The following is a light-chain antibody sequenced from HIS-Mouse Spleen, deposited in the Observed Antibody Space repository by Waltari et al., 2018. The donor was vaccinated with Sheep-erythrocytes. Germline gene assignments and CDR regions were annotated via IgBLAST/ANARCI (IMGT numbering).Light chain of an antibody. Sequence: QSALTQPRSVSGSPGQSVTISCTGTSSDVGGYNFAPWYQQQPGKAPKLMIYDVSKRPSGVPDRFSGSKSGNTASLTISGLQAEDEADYYCCSYAGSYNHVFATGTKVTVL. CDR1: SSDVGGYNF. J-gene: IGLJ1*01. V-gene: IGLV2-11*01. CDR3: CSYAGSYNHV. CDR2: DVS.